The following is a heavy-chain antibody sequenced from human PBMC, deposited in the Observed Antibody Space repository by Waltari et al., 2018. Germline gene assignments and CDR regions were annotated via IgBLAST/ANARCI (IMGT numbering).Heavy chain of an antibody. V-gene: IGHV4-59*01. CDR2: IYYSGST. J-gene: IGHJ4*02. CDR1: GGSISSYY. CDR3: ARDDPGSGNDY. D-gene: IGHD2-15*01. Sequence: QVQLQESGPGLVKPSETLSLTCTVSGGSISSYYWSWIRQPPGKGLEWIGYIYYSGSTNYNPARKSRVTISVDTSKNQFSLKLSSVTAADTAVYYCARDDPGSGNDYWGQGTLVTVSS.